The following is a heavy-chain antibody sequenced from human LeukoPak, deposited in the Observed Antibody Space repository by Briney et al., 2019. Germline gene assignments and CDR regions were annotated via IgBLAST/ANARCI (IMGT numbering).Heavy chain of an antibody. CDR2: INHSGST. V-gene: IGHV4-34*01. CDR3: ARGRFGELFVLDH. Sequence: SETLSLTCAVYGGSFSGYYWSWIRQPPGKGLEWIGEINHSGSTNYNPSLKSRVTISVDTSKNQFSLKLSSVTAADTAVYYCARGRFGELFVLDHWGQGTLVTVSS. J-gene: IGHJ4*02. CDR1: GGSFSGYY. D-gene: IGHD3-10*01.